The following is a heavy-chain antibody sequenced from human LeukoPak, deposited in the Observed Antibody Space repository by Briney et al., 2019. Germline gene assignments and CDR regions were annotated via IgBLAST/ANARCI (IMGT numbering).Heavy chain of an antibody. CDR1: RFTFSTYS. J-gene: IGHJ5*02. V-gene: IGHV3-21*01. CDR2: ISSRSTYI. D-gene: IGHD1-26*01. CDR3: ARSLVVGATYPYH. Sequence: GGSLRLSCAASRFTFSTYSMNWVRQAPGKGLEWVSSISSRSTYIYYADSVKGRFTISRDNAKNSLYLQLNSLRAEDTAVYYCARSLVVGATYPYHWGQGTLVTVSS.